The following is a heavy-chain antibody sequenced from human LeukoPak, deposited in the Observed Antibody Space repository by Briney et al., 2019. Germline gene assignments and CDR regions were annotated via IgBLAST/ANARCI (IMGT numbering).Heavy chain of an antibody. J-gene: IGHJ4*02. CDR3: AREIHYYGSGSYYNANYFDY. Sequence: GGSLRLSCAASGFTFSDYYMSWIRQAPGKGLEWVSYISSSGSTIYYADSVKGRFTISRDNAKNSLYLQMNSLRAEDTAVYYCAREIHYYGSGSYYNANYFDYWGQGTLVTVSS. V-gene: IGHV3-11*04. CDR1: GFTFSDYY. D-gene: IGHD3-10*01. CDR2: ISSSGSTI.